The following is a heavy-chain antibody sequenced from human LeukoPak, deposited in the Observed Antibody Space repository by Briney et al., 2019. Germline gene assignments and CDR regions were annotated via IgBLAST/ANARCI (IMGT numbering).Heavy chain of an antibody. Sequence: NTSETLSLTCAVSGGSISSSNWWSWVRQPPGKGLEWIGEIYHSGSTNYNPSLKSRVTISVDKSKNQFSLKLSSVTAADTAVYYCARRRGYYYDSSGFDYWGQGTLVTVSS. V-gene: IGHV4-4*02. CDR1: GGSISSSNW. CDR2: IYHSGST. CDR3: ARRRGYYYDSSGFDY. D-gene: IGHD3-22*01. J-gene: IGHJ4*02.